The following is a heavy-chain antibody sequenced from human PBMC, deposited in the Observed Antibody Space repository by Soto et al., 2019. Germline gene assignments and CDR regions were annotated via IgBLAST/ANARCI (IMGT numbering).Heavy chain of an antibody. CDR2: IYYSGST. CDR3: ARGEYSSSSHWFDP. Sequence: SETLSLTCTVSGGSISSGGYYWSWIRQHPGKGLEWIGYIYYSGSTYYNPSLKSRVTISVDTSKNQFSLKLSSVTAADTAVYYCARGEYSSSSHWFDPWGQGTLVTVSS. V-gene: IGHV4-31*03. CDR1: GGSISSGGYY. D-gene: IGHD6-6*01. J-gene: IGHJ5*02.